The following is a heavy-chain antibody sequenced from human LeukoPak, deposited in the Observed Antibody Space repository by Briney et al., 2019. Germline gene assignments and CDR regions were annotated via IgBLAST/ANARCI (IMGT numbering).Heavy chain of an antibody. CDR2: ISSSSSYI. J-gene: IGHJ3*02. D-gene: IGHD2-2*01. Sequence: GGSLRLSCAASGFTFSSYSMNWVRQAPGKGLEWVSSISSSSSYIYYADSVKGRFTISRDNAKNSLYLQMNSLRAEDTAVYYCARDSPAATYAFDIWGQGTMVTVSS. CDR1: GFTFSSYS. CDR3: ARDSPAATYAFDI. V-gene: IGHV3-21*01.